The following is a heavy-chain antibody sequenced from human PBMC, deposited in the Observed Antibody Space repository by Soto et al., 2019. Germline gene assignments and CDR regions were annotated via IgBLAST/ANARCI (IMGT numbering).Heavy chain of an antibody. CDR3: ARAERYSGYDRNFDY. V-gene: IGHV3-21*01. CDR1: GFTFSSYS. CDR2: ISSSSSYI. J-gene: IGHJ4*02. Sequence: GGSLRLSCAASGFTFSSYSMNWVRQAPGKGLEWVSSISSSSSYIYYADSVKGRFTISRDNAKNSLYLQMNSLRAEDTAVYYCARAERYSGYDRNFDYWGQGTLVTVSS. D-gene: IGHD5-12*01.